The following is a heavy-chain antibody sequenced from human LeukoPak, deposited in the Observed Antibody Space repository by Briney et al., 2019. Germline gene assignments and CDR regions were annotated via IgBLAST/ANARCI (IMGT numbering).Heavy chain of an antibody. D-gene: IGHD4-17*01. J-gene: IGHJ1*01. CDR2: TYYRSKWYN. CDR1: GDSVSSNSAA. V-gene: IGHV6-1*01. Sequence: SQTLSLTCAISGDSVSSNSAAWNWIRQSPSRGLEWLGRTYYRSKWYNDYAVSVKSRITINPDTSKNRFSLKLSSVTAADTAVYYCARAGYGALQHWGQGTLVTVSS. CDR3: ARAGYGALQH.